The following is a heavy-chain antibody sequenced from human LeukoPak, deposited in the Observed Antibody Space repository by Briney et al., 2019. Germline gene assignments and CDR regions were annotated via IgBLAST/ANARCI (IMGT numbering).Heavy chain of an antibody. CDR3: ARRAGAYTHPYDY. Sequence: GGSLRLSCTVSGFTVSSNSRSWVRQAPGKGLEWVSFIYSAGSTHYSDSVKGRFTISIDNSKTTLYLQMNSLRAEDTAVYYCARRAGAYTHPYDYWGQGTLVTVSS. D-gene: IGHD3-16*01. CDR2: IYSAGST. CDR1: GFTVSSNS. V-gene: IGHV3-53*01. J-gene: IGHJ4*02.